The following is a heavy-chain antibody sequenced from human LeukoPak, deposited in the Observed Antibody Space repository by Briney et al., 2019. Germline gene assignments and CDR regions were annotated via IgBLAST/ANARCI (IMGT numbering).Heavy chain of an antibody. Sequence: SETLSLTCAVRGVSLNGYYWSWIRQPPGKGLEWIGEVNHSGSTNYNPSLKSRVAISVDTSKNQFSLKLSSVTAADTAVYYCARAYLFSSGWYSWGQGTLVTVSS. CDR2: VNHSGST. V-gene: IGHV4-34*01. D-gene: IGHD6-19*01. CDR1: GVSLNGYY. CDR3: ARAYLFSSGWYS. J-gene: IGHJ4*02.